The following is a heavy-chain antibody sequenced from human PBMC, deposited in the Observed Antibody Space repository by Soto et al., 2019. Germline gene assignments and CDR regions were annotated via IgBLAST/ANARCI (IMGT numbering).Heavy chain of an antibody. V-gene: IGHV1-3*01. Sequence: ASVKASCKASGYTFTSYSMHWVRQAPGQRLEWMGWINAGNGNTKYSQKFQGRVTITQDTSASTAYMELSSLTSEDTAVYYCAREKWGSGSRWLDPWGQGTLVTVSS. CDR1: GYTFTSYS. J-gene: IGHJ5*02. CDR3: AREKWGSGSRWLDP. D-gene: IGHD6-19*01. CDR2: INAGNGNT.